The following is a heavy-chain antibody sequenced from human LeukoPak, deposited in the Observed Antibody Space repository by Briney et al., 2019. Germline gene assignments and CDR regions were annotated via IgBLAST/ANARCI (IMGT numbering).Heavy chain of an antibody. CDR3: ARVRGPVYSSRWYEGHWFDP. D-gene: IGHD6-13*01. Sequence: GGSLRLSCAASGFTVSSNYMSWVRQAPGKGLEWVSVIYSGGSTYYADSVKGRFTISRDNSKNTLYLQMNSLRAEDTAVYYCARVRGPVYSSRWYEGHWFDPWGQGTLVTVSS. CDR1: GFTVSSNY. CDR2: IYSGGST. J-gene: IGHJ5*02. V-gene: IGHV3-66*01.